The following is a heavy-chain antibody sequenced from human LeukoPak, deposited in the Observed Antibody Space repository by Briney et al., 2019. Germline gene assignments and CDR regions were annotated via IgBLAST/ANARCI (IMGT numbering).Heavy chain of an antibody. CDR2: IYLRVTT. V-gene: IGHV4-4*02. Sequence: SETRSLTCGVYGTSIMSSHWWRCARHPPREGLGWVGAIYLRVTTNNNPPLKGRVTMPLAISNNTSYLHLTSVTAADTAVYYCATYFYGGYAVYYFDYWGQGTLVTVSS. CDR3: ATYFYGGYAVYYFDY. CDR1: GTSIMSSHW. D-gene: IGHD4-17*01. J-gene: IGHJ4*02.